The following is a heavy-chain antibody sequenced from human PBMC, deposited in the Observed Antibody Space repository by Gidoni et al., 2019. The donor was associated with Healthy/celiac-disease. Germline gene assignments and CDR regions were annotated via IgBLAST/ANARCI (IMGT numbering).Heavy chain of an antibody. D-gene: IGHD3-10*01. CDR2: IDHSGST. V-gene: IGHV4-4*02. Sequence: QVQLQESGPGLVKPSGTLPLTCAVSGGPIRSSNWWSWVRQPPGKGLEWIGEIDHSGSTNYNPSLKSRVTISVDKSKNQFSLKLSSVTAADTAVYYCARGFLGDYGSGSYSWFDPWGQGTLVTVSS. J-gene: IGHJ5*02. CDR1: GGPIRSSNW. CDR3: ARGFLGDYGSGSYSWFDP.